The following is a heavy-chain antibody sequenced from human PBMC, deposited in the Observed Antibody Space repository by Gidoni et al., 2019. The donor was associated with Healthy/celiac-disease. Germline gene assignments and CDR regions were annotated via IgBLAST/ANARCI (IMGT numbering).Heavy chain of an antibody. D-gene: IGHD2-15*01. CDR1: GFTFSSYG. CDR3: ARDPLVAARNYSYYYYMDV. CDR2: IWYDGSNK. J-gene: IGHJ6*03. Sequence: GVVQPGRSLRLSCAASGFTFSSYGMHWVRQAPGKGLEWVAVIWYDGSNKYYADSVKGRFTISRDNSKNTLYLQMTSLRAEDTAVYYCARDPLVAARNYSYYYYMDVWGKGTTVTVSS. V-gene: IGHV3-33*01.